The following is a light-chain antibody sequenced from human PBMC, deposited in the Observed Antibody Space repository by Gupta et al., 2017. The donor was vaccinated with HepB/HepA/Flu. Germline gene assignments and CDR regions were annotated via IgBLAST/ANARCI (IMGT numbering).Light chain of an antibody. CDR2: DAS. Sequence: EIVLTQSPATLSLSPGERATLSCRASQSVNVYLNWYQQRPGQPPRLIIYDASNRATGSPDRFSGCGALTAFTLTIRRLAVEDSAVYYFQHRSHWCNFGQGTKLEIK. CDR1: QSVNVY. CDR3: QHRSHWCN. V-gene: IGKV3-11*01. J-gene: IGKJ2*02.